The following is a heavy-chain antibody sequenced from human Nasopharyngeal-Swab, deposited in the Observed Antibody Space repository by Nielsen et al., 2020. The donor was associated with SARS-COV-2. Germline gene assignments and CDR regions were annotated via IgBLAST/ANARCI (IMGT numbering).Heavy chain of an antibody. D-gene: IGHD6-19*01. V-gene: IGHV4-30-4*01. Sequence: RQAPGKGLEWIGYIYYSGSTYYNPSLKSRVTISVDTSKNQLSLKLSSVTAADTAVYYCARDSGVAGTKYYYYGMDVWGQGTTVTVSS. CDR2: IYYSGST. CDR3: ARDSGVAGTKYYYYGMDV. J-gene: IGHJ6*02.